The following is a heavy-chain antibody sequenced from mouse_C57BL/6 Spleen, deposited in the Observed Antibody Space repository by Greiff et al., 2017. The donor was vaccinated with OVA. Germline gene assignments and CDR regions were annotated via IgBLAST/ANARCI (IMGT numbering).Heavy chain of an antibody. D-gene: IGHD2-1*01. CDR3: AIYGNLAY. CDR1: GYSITSGYY. V-gene: IGHV3-6*01. CDR2: ISYDGSN. Sequence: DVQLQESGPGLVKPSQSLSLTCSVTGYSITSGYYWNWIRQFPGNKLEWMGYISYDGSNNYNPSLKNRISITRDTSKNQFFLKLNSVTTEDTATYYCAIYGNLAYWGQGTLVTVSA. J-gene: IGHJ3*01.